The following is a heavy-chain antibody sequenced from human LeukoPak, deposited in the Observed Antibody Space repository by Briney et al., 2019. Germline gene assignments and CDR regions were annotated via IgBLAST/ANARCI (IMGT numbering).Heavy chain of an antibody. CDR3: ARARGVSTGYRPIDY. V-gene: IGHV3-30*03. J-gene: IGHJ4*02. CDR2: ISYDGSNK. Sequence: GGSLRLSCAASGFTFSSYGMHWVRQAPGKGLEWVAVISYDGSNKYYADSVKGRFTISRDNSKNTLYLQMNSLRAEDTAVYCCARARGVSTGYRPIDYWGQGTLVTVSS. D-gene: IGHD3-22*01. CDR1: GFTFSSYG.